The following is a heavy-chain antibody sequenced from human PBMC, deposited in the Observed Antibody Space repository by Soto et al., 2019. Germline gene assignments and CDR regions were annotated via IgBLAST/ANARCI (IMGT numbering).Heavy chain of an antibody. CDR2: ISGSSVGI. Sequence: EVQLLESGGGLVQPGGSLGLSCAASGFTFGSYVMTWVSQAPGKGLEWVSSISGSSVGIYYADSVRGRYTVARHNYNNMLYLQMSSLRAEDSAVYHCVKCGRYCTGPTCYFFCYVDVWGKGTAVTGYS. CDR3: VKCGRYCTGPTCYFFCYVDV. J-gene: IGHJ6*03. D-gene: IGHD2-8*02. CDR1: GFTFGSYV. V-gene: IGHV3-23*01.